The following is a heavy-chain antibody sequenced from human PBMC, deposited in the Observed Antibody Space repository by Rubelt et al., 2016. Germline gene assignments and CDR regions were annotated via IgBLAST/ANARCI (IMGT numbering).Heavy chain of an antibody. CDR1: GGSISSGGYY. Sequence: QVQLQESGPGLVKPSQTLSLTCTVSGGSISSGGYYWSWIRQHPGKGLEWIGEINDCGRTNYNPSLKSRVTISVDTSKNQFSLKLSSVTAADTAVYYCARGLRLRVVDYWGQGTLVTVSS. D-gene: IGHD5-12*01. V-gene: IGHV4-31*03. CDR3: ARGLRLRVVDY. J-gene: IGHJ4*02. CDR2: INDCGRT.